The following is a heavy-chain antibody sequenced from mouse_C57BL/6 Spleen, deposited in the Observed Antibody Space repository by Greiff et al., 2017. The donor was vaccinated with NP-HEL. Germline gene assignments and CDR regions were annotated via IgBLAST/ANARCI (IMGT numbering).Heavy chain of an antibody. D-gene: IGHD3-1*01. Sequence: QVQLQQPGAELVKPGASVKLSCKASGYTFTSYWMHWVKQRPGQGLEWIGMIHPNSGSTNYNEKFKSKATLTVDKSSSTAYMQLSSLTSEDSAVYYCARRGYEDSYWYFDVWGTGTTVTVSS. J-gene: IGHJ1*03. CDR1: GYTFTSYW. CDR2: IHPNSGST. CDR3: ARRGYEDSYWYFDV. V-gene: IGHV1-64*01.